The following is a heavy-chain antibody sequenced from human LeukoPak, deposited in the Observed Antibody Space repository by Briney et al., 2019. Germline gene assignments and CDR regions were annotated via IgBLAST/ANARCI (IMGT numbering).Heavy chain of an antibody. V-gene: IGHV4-34*01. CDR3: ARLDDRAARIAVGRSSTWSSRRGFDY. J-gene: IGHJ4*02. D-gene: IGHD6-13*01. CDR1: GGSFSGYY. Sequence: SETLSLTCAVYGGSFSGYYWSWIRQSPGKGLEWIGEINHSGSTNYNPSLKSRVTISVDTSKNQFSLKLNSVTAADTAVYYCARLDDRAARIAVGRSSTWSSRRGFDYWGQGTLVTVSS. CDR2: INHSGST.